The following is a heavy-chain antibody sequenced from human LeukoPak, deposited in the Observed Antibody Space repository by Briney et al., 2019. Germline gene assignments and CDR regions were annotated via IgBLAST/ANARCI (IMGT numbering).Heavy chain of an antibody. J-gene: IGHJ5*02. CDR2: IYYSGST. CDR3: ARDTPSRYYYGSGSSGFDP. Sequence: PSETLSLTCIVSGGSISSYYWSWIRQPPGKGLEWIGYIYYSGSTNYNPSLTSRVTISVDTSKNQFSLKLSSVTAADTAVYYCARDTPSRYYYGSGSSGFDPWGQGTLVTVSS. CDR1: GGSISSYY. V-gene: IGHV4-59*01. D-gene: IGHD3-10*01.